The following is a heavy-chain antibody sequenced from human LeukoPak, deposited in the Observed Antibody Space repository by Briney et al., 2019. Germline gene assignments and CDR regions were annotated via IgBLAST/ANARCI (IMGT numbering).Heavy chain of an antibody. V-gene: IGHV3-30-3*01. CDR3: ARRISGGWPDY. Sequence: GGSLRLSCAASGFTFSSYSMHWVRQAPGKGLEGVAFISDDGTNKACADSVKGRFTISRDNSKNTLYLQMNSPRAEDTAVYYCARRISGGWPDYWGQGTLVTVSS. CDR2: ISDDGTNK. J-gene: IGHJ4*02. D-gene: IGHD6-19*01. CDR1: GFTFSSYS.